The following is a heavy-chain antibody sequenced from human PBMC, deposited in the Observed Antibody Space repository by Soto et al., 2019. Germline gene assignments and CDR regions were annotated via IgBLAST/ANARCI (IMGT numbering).Heavy chain of an antibody. CDR1: GFTFSSYA. CDR3: EKGAREGDSFKQ. D-gene: IGHD3-16*01. Sequence: EVQLLESGGGLVQPGGSLRLSCAASGFTFSSYAMSWVRQAPGKGLEWVSAISGSGGSTSYADSVKGRFTISRDNSKKRVFEKKKGGGGGERALFFWEKGAREGDSFKQGGRGPL. V-gene: IGHV3-23*01. J-gene: IGHJ2*01. CDR2: ISGSGGST.